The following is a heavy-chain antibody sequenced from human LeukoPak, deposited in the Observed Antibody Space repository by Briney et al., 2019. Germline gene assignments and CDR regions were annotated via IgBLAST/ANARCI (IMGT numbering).Heavy chain of an antibody. CDR3: ARVFTIFGVVIDAFDI. D-gene: IGHD3-3*01. Sequence: SETLSLTCTVSGGSISSYYWSWIRQPAGKGLEWIGRIYTSGSTNYNPSLKSRVTMSVDTSKNQFSLKLSSVTAADTAMYYCARVFTIFGVVIDAFDIWGQGTMVTVSS. CDR2: IYTSGST. J-gene: IGHJ3*02. CDR1: GGSISSYY. V-gene: IGHV4-4*07.